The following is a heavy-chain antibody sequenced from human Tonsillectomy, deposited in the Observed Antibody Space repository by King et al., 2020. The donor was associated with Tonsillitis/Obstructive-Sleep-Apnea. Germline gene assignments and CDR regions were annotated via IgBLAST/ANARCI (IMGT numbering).Heavy chain of an antibody. V-gene: IGHV1-18*01. CDR3: ARDEPLTIFGVVVSRWFDP. D-gene: IGHD3-3*01. CDR2: ISAYNGNT. CDR1: GYSFTSNG. J-gene: IGHJ5*02. Sequence: QLVQSGAEVKKPGASVKVSCKASGYSFTSNGISWVRQAPGQGLEWMGWISAYNGNTNYAQKLQGRVTMTTDTSTSTAYMELRSLRSDDTAVYYCARDEPLTIFGVVVSRWFDPWGQGTLVTVSS.